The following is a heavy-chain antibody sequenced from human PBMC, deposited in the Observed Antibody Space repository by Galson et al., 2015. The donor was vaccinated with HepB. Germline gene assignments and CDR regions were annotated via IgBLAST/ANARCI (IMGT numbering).Heavy chain of an antibody. CDR1: GFTFSTFA. Sequence: SLRLSCAASGFTFSTFAMSWVRQPPGKGLEWVSAVSGSGTTTYYADSVKGRFTISRDNSKNTLFLQMNSLRAEDTAVYYCAKRWGRWELHGGQGTLVTVSS. CDR3: AKRWGRWELH. V-gene: IGHV3-23*01. CDR2: VSGSGTTT. D-gene: IGHD1-26*01. J-gene: IGHJ4*02.